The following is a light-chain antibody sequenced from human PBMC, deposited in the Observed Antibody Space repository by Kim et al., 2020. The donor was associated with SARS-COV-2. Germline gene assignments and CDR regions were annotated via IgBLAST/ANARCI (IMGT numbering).Light chain of an antibody. J-gene: IGKJ4*01. CDR2: DAS. V-gene: IGKV3-11*01. CDR3: QQRYSWPLT. CDR1: QSVSSS. Sequence: EIVLTQSPATLSLSPGERATLSCRASQSVSSSLAWYQQKPGQAPRLLMYDASNRATGIPVRFSGSGSGTDFTLTISSQEPEDLAVYFCQQRYSWPLTFGGGTKVDIK.